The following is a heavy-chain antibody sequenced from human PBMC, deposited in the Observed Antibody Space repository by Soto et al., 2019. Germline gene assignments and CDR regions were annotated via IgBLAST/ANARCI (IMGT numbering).Heavy chain of an antibody. CDR3: ARAEVPRVAVRGVIITSNYYYYYYGMDV. CDR1: GGTFSSYA. CDR2: IIPIFGTA. D-gene: IGHD3-10*01. Sequence: AASVKVSCKASGGTFSSYAISWVRQAPGQGLEWMGGIIPIFGTANYAQKFQGRVTITADESTSTAYMELSSLRSEDTAVYYCARAEVPRVAVRGVIITSNYYYYYYGMDVWGQGTTVTVSS. J-gene: IGHJ6*02. V-gene: IGHV1-69*13.